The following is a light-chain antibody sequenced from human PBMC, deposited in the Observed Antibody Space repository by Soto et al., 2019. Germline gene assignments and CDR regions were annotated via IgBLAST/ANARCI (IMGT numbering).Light chain of an antibody. CDR2: EGS. V-gene: IGLV2-23*01. Sequence: QSALTQPASVSGSPGQSITISCTGTSSDVGTYNLVSWYQHHPGKAPKLMIYEGSKRPSGVSNRFSGSKSGNTVSLTISGLQAEDEADYYCCSYAGSSTYVFGTGTKLTVL. CDR1: SSDVGTYNL. CDR3: CSYAGSSTYV. J-gene: IGLJ1*01.